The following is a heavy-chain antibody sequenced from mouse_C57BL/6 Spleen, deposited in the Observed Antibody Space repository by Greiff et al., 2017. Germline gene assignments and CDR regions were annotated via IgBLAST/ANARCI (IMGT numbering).Heavy chain of an antibody. CDR1: GYTFTSYW. CDR2: IYPGSGST. CDR3: AKDYYGTPYYFDY. Sequence: VQLQQPGAELVKPGASVKMSCKASGYTFTSYWITWVKQRPGQGLEWIGDIYPGSGSTNYNEKFKSKATLTVDTSSSTAYMQLSSLTSEDSAVYYCAKDYYGTPYYFDYWGQGTTRTVSS. D-gene: IGHD1-1*01. V-gene: IGHV1-55*01. J-gene: IGHJ2*01.